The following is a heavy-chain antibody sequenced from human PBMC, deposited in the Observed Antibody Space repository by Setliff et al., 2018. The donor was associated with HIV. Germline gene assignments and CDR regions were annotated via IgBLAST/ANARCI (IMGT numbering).Heavy chain of an antibody. D-gene: IGHD3-22*01. V-gene: IGHV4-31*01. Sequence: PSETLSLTCTVSGGSISGGVHYWSWIRQHPGKGLEWIGYTHYSGSTYYNPSLKSQVTISVDTSRNRLSLKLSSVTAADTAVYYCARGRSRYYYDGSGYYVDYWGQGTLVTVSS. J-gene: IGHJ4*02. CDR2: THYSGST. CDR1: GGSISGGVHY. CDR3: ARGRSRYYYDGSGYYVDY.